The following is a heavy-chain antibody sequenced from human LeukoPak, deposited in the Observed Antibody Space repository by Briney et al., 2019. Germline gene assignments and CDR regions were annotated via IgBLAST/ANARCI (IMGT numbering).Heavy chain of an antibody. V-gene: IGHV1-69*06. J-gene: IGHJ6*03. Sequence: GASVKVSCKAFGYTFTSNYMHWVRQAPGQGLEWMGGIIPIFGTANYAQKFQGRVTITADKSTSTAYMELSSLRSEDTAVYYCARVGYSYGLPYYYYYYYMDVWGKGTTVTVSS. CDR2: IIPIFGTA. D-gene: IGHD5-18*01. CDR1: GYTFTSNY. CDR3: ARVGYSYGLPYYYYYYYMDV.